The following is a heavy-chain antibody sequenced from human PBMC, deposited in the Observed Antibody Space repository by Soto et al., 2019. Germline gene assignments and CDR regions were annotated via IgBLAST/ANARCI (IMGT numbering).Heavy chain of an antibody. V-gene: IGHV4-34*01. J-gene: IGHJ4*02. CDR3: ARGLKYRY. D-gene: IGHD3-16*02. CDR1: GGSFSGYY. Sequence: QVQLQQWGAGLLKPSETLSLTCAVYGGSFSGYYWSWIRQPPGKGLEWIGEINHSGSTNYNPSLKIRVTIPEDTSKNRFSLKLSSVTAADTAVYYCARGLKYRYWGQGTLVTVSS. CDR2: INHSGST.